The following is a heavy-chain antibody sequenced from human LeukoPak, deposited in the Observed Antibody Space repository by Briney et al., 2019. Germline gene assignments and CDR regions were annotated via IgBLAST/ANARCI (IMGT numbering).Heavy chain of an antibody. CDR1: GYTFTSYY. CDR2: INPSGGST. V-gene: IGHV1-46*01. Sequence: ASVKVSRKASGYTFTSYYMHWVRQAPGQGLEWMGIINPSGGSTSYAQKFQGRVTMTRDMSTSTVYMELSSLRSEDTAVYYCARARDCSSTSCQSFDYWGQGTLVTVSS. J-gene: IGHJ4*02. CDR3: ARARDCSSTSCQSFDY. D-gene: IGHD2-2*01.